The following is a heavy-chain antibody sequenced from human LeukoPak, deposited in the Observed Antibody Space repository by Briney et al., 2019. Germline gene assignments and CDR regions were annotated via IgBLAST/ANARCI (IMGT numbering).Heavy chain of an antibody. CDR2: MNPNSGNT. V-gene: IGHV1-8*01. D-gene: IGHD1-20*01. CDR1: GYTFTSYD. Sequence: ASVKVSCKASGYTFTSYDINWVRQAPGQGLEWMGWMNPNSGNTGYAQKFQGRATMTRNTSISTAYMELSSLRSEDTAVYYCARTEKITGTHDYWGQGTLVTVSS. CDR3: ARTEKITGTHDY. J-gene: IGHJ4*02.